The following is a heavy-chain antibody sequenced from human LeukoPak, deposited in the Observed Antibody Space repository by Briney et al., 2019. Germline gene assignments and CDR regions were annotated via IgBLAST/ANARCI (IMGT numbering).Heavy chain of an antibody. V-gene: IGHV1-69*01. CDR1: GGTFSSYG. CDR2: IIPIFGTA. Sequence: SVKVSCKASGGTFSSYGISWVRQAPGQGLEWMGGIIPIFGTANYAQKFQGRVMITADESTSTAYMELSSLRSEDTAVYYCARLDEYSSSSRYYGMDVWGQGTTVTVSS. CDR3: ARLDEYSSSSRYYGMDV. D-gene: IGHD6-6*01. J-gene: IGHJ6*02.